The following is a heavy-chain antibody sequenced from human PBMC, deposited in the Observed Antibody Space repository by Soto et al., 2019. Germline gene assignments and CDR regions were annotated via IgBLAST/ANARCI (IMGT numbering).Heavy chain of an antibody. D-gene: IGHD6-6*01. CDR3: ARRVWEYSSSLTIDY. V-gene: IGHV4-39*01. J-gene: IGHJ4*02. CDR1: GGSISSSSYY. Sequence: SETLSLTCTVSGGSISSSSYYWGWIRQPPGKGLEWIGSIYYSGSTYYNPSLKSRVTISVDTSKNQFSLKLSSVTAADTAVYYCARRVWEYSSSLTIDYWGQGTLVTVSS. CDR2: IYYSGST.